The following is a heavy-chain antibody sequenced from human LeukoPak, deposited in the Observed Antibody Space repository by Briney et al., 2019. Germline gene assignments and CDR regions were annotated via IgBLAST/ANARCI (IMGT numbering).Heavy chain of an antibody. D-gene: IGHD4-23*01. Sequence: GGSLRLSCAASGFTFSSYWMHWVRQAPGKGLVRVSRISGDGSSTNSADSVKGRFTISRDNAKNTLYLQMNSLRAEDTAMYYCARDKYGGNSNAFDIWGQGTMVTVSS. J-gene: IGHJ3*02. V-gene: IGHV3-74*01. CDR3: ARDKYGGNSNAFDI. CDR2: ISGDGSST. CDR1: GFTFSSYW.